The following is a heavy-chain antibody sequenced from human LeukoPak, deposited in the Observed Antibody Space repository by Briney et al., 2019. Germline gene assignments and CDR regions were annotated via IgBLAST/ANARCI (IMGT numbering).Heavy chain of an antibody. Sequence: GESLKISCKGSGYRFTTSWIAWVRQMPGKGLEWMGMIYPSDSDTKYSRAFQGQVTISADESNSTAYLQWSSLKASDTAIYYCAREQQLVLFDYWGQGALVTVSS. J-gene: IGHJ4*02. CDR2: IYPSDSDT. CDR1: GYRFTTSW. D-gene: IGHD1-1*01. CDR3: AREQQLVLFDY. V-gene: IGHV5-51*01.